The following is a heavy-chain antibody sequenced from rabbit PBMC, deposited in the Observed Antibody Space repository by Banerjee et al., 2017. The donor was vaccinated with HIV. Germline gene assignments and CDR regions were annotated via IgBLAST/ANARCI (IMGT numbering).Heavy chain of an antibody. J-gene: IGHJ4*01. CDR3: VRISGWGGDL. D-gene: IGHD4-1*01. CDR2: IDPIFGSA. Sequence: QEQLVESGGGLVQPGGSLTLSCKASGFDFSTYGVSWVRQAPGKGLEWIGYIDPIFGSAYYASWVNGRFTISKHNAQNTTYLQLNSLTVADTATYFCVRISGWGGDLWGPGTLVTVS. V-gene: IGHV1S47*01. CDR1: GFDFSTYG.